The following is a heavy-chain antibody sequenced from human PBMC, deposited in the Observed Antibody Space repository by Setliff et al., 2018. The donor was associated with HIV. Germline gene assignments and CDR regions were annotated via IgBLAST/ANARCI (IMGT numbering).Heavy chain of an antibody. CDR2: IWYDGSEK. Sequence: PGGSLRLSCAASGFTFSSYGMHWVRQVPGKGLEWVAVIWYDGSEKYYVDSVKGRFTISRDNAKNSLDLQMNSLRAEDTAVYYCARDSRADILTGYYRGCFDPWGQGTLVTVSS. CDR1: GFTFSSYG. D-gene: IGHD3-9*01. CDR3: ARDSRADILTGYYRGCFDP. J-gene: IGHJ5*02. V-gene: IGHV3-33*01.